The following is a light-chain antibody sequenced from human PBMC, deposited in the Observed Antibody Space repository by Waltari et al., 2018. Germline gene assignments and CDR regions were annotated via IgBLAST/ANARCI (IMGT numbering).Light chain of an antibody. Sequence: QSVLTQPPSTSGTPGQRVTISCSGSRSNIGGNAVNWYQQFPGKAPKLLIYRNDHRPSGVSDRSSGSKSGTSASLAITGLQSEDESDYYCAAWDDSLNGVVFGGGTKLTVL. J-gene: IGLJ2*01. CDR3: AAWDDSLNGVV. CDR1: RSNIGGNA. CDR2: RND. V-gene: IGLV1-44*01.